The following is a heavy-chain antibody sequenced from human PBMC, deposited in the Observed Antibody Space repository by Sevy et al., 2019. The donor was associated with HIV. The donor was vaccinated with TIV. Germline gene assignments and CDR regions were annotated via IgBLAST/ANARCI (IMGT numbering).Heavy chain of an antibody. CDR1: GXXFSSYA. V-gene: IGHV3-23*01. CDR3: AKVGWSGXYDX. J-gene: IGHJ3*02. Sequence: GGSLRLSCAASGXXFSSYAMSWVRQAPGKGLEWVSAISGSGGITYYADSLKGRFTISRDNSKNTLYLQMKSLRAEDTAVYYCAKVGWSGXYDXWGQGTMVTVSS. CDR2: ISGSGGIT. D-gene: IGHD3-3*01.